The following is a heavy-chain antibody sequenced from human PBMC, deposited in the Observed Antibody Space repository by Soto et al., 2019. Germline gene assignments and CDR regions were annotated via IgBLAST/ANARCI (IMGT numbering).Heavy chain of an antibody. J-gene: IGHJ4*02. CDR1: GYTLTELS. CDR3: ATTNYYDSSDIY. D-gene: IGHD3-22*01. Sequence: ASVKVSCKVSGYTLTELSMHWVRQAPGKGLEWMGGFDPEDGETIYAQKFQGRVTMTEDTSTDTAYMELSSLRSEDTAVYYCATTNYYDSSDIYWGQGTLVTVSS. V-gene: IGHV1-24*01. CDR2: FDPEDGET.